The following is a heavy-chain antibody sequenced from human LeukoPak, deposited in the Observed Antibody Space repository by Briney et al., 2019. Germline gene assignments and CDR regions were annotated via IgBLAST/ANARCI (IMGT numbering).Heavy chain of an antibody. J-gene: IGHJ1*01. CDR3: ARTKWQLPWA. Sequence: GGSLRLSCAASGFSFSTYSMNWVRQAPGKGLEWVSSISSSRSYIYYADSVKGRFTISRDNAKNSLYLQMNSLRADDTAIYYCARTKWQLPWAWGQGTLVTVSS. V-gene: IGHV3-21*01. D-gene: IGHD1-26*01. CDR2: ISSSRSYI. CDR1: GFSFSTYS.